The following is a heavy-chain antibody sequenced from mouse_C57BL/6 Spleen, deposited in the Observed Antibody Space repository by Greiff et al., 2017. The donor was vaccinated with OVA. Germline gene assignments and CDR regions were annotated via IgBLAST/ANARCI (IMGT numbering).Heavy chain of an antibody. V-gene: IGHV6-6*01. D-gene: IGHD2-12*01. Sequence: EVHLVESGGGLVQPGGSMKLSCAASGFTFSDAWMDWVRQSPEKGLEWVAEIRNKANNHATYYAESVKGRFTISRDDSKSSVYLQMNSLRAEDTGIYYCTAYYSSYYYAMDYWGQGTSVTVSS. CDR1: GFTFSDAW. CDR3: TAYYSSYYYAMDY. CDR2: IRNKANNHAT. J-gene: IGHJ4*01.